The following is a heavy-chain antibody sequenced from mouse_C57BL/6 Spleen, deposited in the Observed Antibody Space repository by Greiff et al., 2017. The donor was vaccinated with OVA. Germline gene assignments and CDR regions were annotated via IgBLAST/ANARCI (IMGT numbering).Heavy chain of an antibody. D-gene: IGHD1-1*01. Sequence: EVQRVESGGGLVKPGGSLKLSCAASGFTFSDYGMHWVRQAPEKGLEWVAYISSGSSTSYYADTVKGRFTISRDNAKNTLFLQMTSLRSEDTAMYYCARPTTVVEDYAMDYWGQGTSVTVSS. CDR3: ARPTTVVEDYAMDY. CDR2: ISSGSSTS. J-gene: IGHJ4*01. CDR1: GFTFSDYG. V-gene: IGHV5-17*01.